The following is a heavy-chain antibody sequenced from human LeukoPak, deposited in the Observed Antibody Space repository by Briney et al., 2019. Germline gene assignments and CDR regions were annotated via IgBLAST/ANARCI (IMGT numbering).Heavy chain of an antibody. V-gene: IGHV3-23*01. CDR1: GFTFSIYA. D-gene: IGHD3-22*01. Sequence: GGSLRLSCAASGFTFSIYAMSWVRQAPGKGLQWVSSITSSGDGTYYADSVKGRFTISRDNSENMLYLQMNSLRVEDAAVYFCAKDRPNYYGSNGHYYRRDGDYWGQGTLVTVSS. J-gene: IGHJ4*02. CDR3: AKDRPNYYGSNGHYYRRDGDY. CDR2: ITSSGDGT.